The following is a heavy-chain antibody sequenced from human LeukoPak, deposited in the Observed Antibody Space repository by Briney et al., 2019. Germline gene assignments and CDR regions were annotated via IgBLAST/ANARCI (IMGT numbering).Heavy chain of an antibody. CDR3: AREGGVWLQFGRVNGFDY. CDR2: IYTSGST. CDR1: GGSISSGSYY. Sequence: ASQTLSLTCTVSGGSISSGSYYWSWIRQPAGKGLEWIGRIYTSGSTNYNPSLKSRVTISVDTSKNQFSLKLSSVTAADTAVYYCAREGGVWLQFGRVNGFDYWGQGTLVTVSS. D-gene: IGHD5-24*01. V-gene: IGHV4-61*02. J-gene: IGHJ4*02.